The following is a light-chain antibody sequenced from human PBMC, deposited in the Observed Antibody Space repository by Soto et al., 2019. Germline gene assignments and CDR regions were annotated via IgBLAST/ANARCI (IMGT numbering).Light chain of an antibody. CDR3: QQCSNWPPIT. J-gene: IGKJ5*01. CDR2: GAS. Sequence: IMMTQSPATLSVPPGESATLSCRASQSLSSNLAWYQQKPGQAPRLLIHGASTRATGIPARFSGSGSGTEFTLTISSLQSEDFAVYYCQQCSNWPPITFGQGTRLEIK. CDR1: QSLSSN. V-gene: IGKV3-15*01.